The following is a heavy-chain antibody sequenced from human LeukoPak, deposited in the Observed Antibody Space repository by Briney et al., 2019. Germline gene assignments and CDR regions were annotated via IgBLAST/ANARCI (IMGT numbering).Heavy chain of an antibody. J-gene: IGHJ6*03. Sequence: GGSLRLSCEASGFTFSSYWVSWVRQAPGKGLEWVANIKQDGSEKYYVDSVKGRFTISRDNAKNSLYLQMNSLRAEDTAVYYCARVDPHYYYYMDVWGKGTTVTVSS. D-gene: IGHD2-2*03. CDR1: GFTFSSYW. CDR3: ARVDPHYYYYMDV. V-gene: IGHV3-7*01. CDR2: IKQDGSEK.